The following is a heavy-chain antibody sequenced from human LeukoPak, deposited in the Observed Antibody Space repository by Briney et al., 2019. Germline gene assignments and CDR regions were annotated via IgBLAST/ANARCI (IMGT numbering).Heavy chain of an antibody. CDR3: ARPVADTYAPLDY. V-gene: IGHV3-74*01. D-gene: IGHD6-19*01. Sequence: SGFTXXSYWMHWVRHTPGKGLIYISRINNDGSSANYADSVRGRFTISRDNAENTLYLQMNSLRAEDTAVYYCARPVADTYAPLDYWGQGTLVTVSS. CDR2: INNDGSSA. J-gene: IGHJ4*02. CDR1: GFTXXSYW.